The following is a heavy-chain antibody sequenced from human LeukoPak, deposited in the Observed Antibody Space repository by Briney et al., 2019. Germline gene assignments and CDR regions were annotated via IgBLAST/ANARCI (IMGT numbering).Heavy chain of an antibody. V-gene: IGHV3-48*03. CDR2: ISSSGTTI. D-gene: IGHD6-6*01. CDR1: GFTFSSYE. Sequence: QPGGSLRLSCAASGFTFSSYEMSWVRQAPGKGLEWVSYISSSGTTIYNADSVRGRFTISRDNAKNSLYLQMNSLRAEDTAVYYCARYSNSQSFDFWGQGALVTVSS. J-gene: IGHJ4*02. CDR3: ARYSNSQSFDF.